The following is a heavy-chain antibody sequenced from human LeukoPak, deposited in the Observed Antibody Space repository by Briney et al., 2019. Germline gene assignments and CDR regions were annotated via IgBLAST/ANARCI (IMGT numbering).Heavy chain of an antibody. Sequence: GGSLRLSCAASGFTFSSYSMNWVRQAPGKGLEWVANIKQDGSEEYYVDSVKGRFTISRDNAKNSLYLQMNSLRAEDTAVYYCARFKITGAFDIWGQGTMVTVSS. CDR2: IKQDGSEE. V-gene: IGHV3-7*01. CDR3: ARFKITGAFDI. CDR1: GFTFSSYS. D-gene: IGHD3-16*01. J-gene: IGHJ3*02.